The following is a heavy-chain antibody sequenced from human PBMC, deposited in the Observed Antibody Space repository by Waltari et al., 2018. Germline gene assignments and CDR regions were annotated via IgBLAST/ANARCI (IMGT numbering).Heavy chain of an antibody. Sequence: EVQLLESGGDLVQPGGSLRLSCAASGFTFTNYALIWVRRVPGNGLEWGSSISASWGGSYYASSVKGLFTISRDNSRGTLSRQMNSLTAEDTAVYYCGKDQENDPSCEVTWGQGTLVTVSS. J-gene: IGHJ5*02. CDR3: GKDQENDPSCEVT. CDR1: GFTFTNYA. CDR2: ISASWGGS. V-gene: IGHV3-23*01.